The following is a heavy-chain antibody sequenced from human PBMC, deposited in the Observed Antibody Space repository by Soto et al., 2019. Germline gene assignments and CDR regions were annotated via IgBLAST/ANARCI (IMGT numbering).Heavy chain of an antibody. V-gene: IGHV3-30-3*01. CDR1: GFTFSSYA. Sequence: GGSLRLSCAASGFTFSSYAMHWVRQAPGKGLEWVAVMSYDGSNKYYADSVKGRFTISRDNSKNTLYLQMNSLRAEDTAVYYCASSTYYYDSSGYYSDYWGQGTLVTVS. J-gene: IGHJ4*02. D-gene: IGHD3-22*01. CDR3: ASSTYYYDSSGYYSDY. CDR2: MSYDGSNK.